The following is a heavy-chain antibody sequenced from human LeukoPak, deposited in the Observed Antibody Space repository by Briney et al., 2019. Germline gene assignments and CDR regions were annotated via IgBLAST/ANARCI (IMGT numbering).Heavy chain of an antibody. V-gene: IGHV1-2*02. CDR3: TRGGDDEGLNYFDY. Sequence: ASVKLSCKASGYTFMDYYMHWVRQAPGPRLEWMGWINLNGGGTHYVQELQGRVTMTRDTSISTAYMELSGLRSDDTAIYYCTRGGDDEGLNYFDYWGQGTLVTVSS. CDR2: INLNGGGT. J-gene: IGHJ4*02. CDR1: GYTFMDYY. D-gene: IGHD3-10*01.